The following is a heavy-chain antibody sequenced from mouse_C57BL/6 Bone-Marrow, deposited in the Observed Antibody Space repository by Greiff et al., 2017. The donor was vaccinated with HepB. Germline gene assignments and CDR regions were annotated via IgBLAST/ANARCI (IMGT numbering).Heavy chain of an antibody. D-gene: IGHD2-10*01. Sequence: VKLMESGPELVKPGASVKISCKASGYAFSSSWMNWVKQRPGKGLEWIGRIYPGDGDTNYNGKFKGKATLTADKSSSTAYMQLSSLTSEDSAVYFCARAYYGNYPIFAYWGQGTLVTVSA. V-gene: IGHV1-82*01. CDR1: GYAFSSSW. CDR3: ARAYYGNYPIFAY. J-gene: IGHJ3*01. CDR2: IYPGDGDT.